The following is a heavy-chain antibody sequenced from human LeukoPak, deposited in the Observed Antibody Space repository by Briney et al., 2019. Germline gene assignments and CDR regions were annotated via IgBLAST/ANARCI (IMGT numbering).Heavy chain of an antibody. J-gene: IGHJ4*02. Sequence: GASVKVSCKASGYTFTGYHMHWVRQAPGQGLEWMGRINPNSGDTNYAQNFQGRVTMTRDTSISTAYMELSRLRSDDTAVYYCARVKAGGSYYLDYWGQGTLVTVSS. CDR3: ARVKAGGSYYLDY. CDR2: INPNSGDT. V-gene: IGHV1-2*06. D-gene: IGHD3-10*01. CDR1: GYTFTGYH.